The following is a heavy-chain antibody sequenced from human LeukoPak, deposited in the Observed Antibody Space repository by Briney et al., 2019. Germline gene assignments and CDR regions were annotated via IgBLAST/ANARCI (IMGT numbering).Heavy chain of an antibody. D-gene: IGHD2-15*01. CDR2: ISYDGSNK. J-gene: IGHJ3*02. CDR1: GFTFSSYA. V-gene: IGHV3-30*04. Sequence: GGSLRLSCAASGFTFSSYAMHWVRQAPGKGLEWVAVISYDGSNKYYADSVKGRFTISRDNSKNTLYLQMNSLRAEDTAVYYCARVGWPGGAFDIWGQGTMVTVSS. CDR3: ARVGWPGGAFDI.